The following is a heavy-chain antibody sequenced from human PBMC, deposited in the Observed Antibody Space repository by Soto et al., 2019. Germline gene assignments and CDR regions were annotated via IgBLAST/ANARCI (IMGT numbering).Heavy chain of an antibody. CDR3: AKDGPWHQLVYGMDV. CDR1: GFTFSSYG. J-gene: IGHJ6*02. Sequence: QVQLVESGGGVVQPGRSLRLSCAASGFTFSSYGMHWVRQAPGKGLEWVAVISYDGSNKYYADSVKGRFTISRDNSKNTLYLQMNSLRAEDTAVYYCAKDGPWHQLVYGMDVWGQGTTVTVSS. CDR2: ISYDGSNK. V-gene: IGHV3-30*18. D-gene: IGHD6-13*01.